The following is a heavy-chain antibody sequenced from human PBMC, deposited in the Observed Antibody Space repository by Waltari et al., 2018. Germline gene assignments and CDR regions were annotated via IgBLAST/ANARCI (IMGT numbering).Heavy chain of an antibody. CDR1: GFSPSTSGVG. D-gene: IGHD2-21*02. V-gene: IGHV2-5*01. CDR2: IYWNDDK. CDR3: AHRRDGFDP. Sequence: QITLKESGPTLVKPTQTLTLTCTFSGFSPSTSGVGVGWIRQPPGKALEWLALIYWNDDKRYSPSLQSRLTITKDTSKNQVVLTMTNMDPVDTATYYCAHRRDGFDPWGQGTLVTVSS. J-gene: IGHJ5*02.